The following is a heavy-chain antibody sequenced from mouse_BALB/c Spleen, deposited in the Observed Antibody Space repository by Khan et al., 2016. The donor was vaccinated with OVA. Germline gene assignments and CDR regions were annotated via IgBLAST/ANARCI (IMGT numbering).Heavy chain of an antibody. CDR3: ARANGNYWFAY. D-gene: IGHD2-1*01. CDR2: INTYTGEP. CDR1: GYTFTNYG. J-gene: IGHJ3*01. V-gene: IGHV9-3-1*01. Sequence: QIQLVQSGPELKKPGETVKLSCKASGYTFTNYGMNWVKQAPGKGLKWMGWINTYTGEPTYAEDFKGRFAFSLATSASTAYLQIHNLKNEDTATYFCARANGNYWFAYWGQGTLVTVSA.